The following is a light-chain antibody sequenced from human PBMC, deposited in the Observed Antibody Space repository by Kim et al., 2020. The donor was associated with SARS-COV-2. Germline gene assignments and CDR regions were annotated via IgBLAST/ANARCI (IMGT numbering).Light chain of an antibody. J-gene: IGKJ2*01. Sequence: EIVMTQSPATLSVSLGERATLSCRASQSVSSNLAWYQQKLGQAPRLLIYGASTRATGIPARFSGSGSGTEFTLTISSLQSEDFAVYYCQQYNNWPPYTFGQGTKLEI. CDR3: QQYNNWPPYT. CDR2: GAS. V-gene: IGKV3-15*01. CDR1: QSVSSN.